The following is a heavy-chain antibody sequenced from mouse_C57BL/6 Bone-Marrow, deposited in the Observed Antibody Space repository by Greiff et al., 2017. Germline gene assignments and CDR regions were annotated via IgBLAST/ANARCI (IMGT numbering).Heavy chain of an antibody. CDR2: IYPGSGST. J-gene: IGHJ1*03. Sequence: QVQLQQPGAELVKPGASVKMSCKASGYTFTSYWITWVKQRPGQGLEWIGDIYPGSGSTNYNEKFKSKATLTVDTSSSTAYMQLSSLTSEDSAVYYSAKFDYYGSLWYFDVWSTGTTVTVSS. CDR1: GYTFTSYW. D-gene: IGHD1-1*01. CDR3: AKFDYYGSLWYFDV. V-gene: IGHV1-55*01.